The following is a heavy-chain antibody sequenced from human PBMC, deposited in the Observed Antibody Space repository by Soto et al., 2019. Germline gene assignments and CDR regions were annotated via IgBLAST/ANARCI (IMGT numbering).Heavy chain of an antibody. V-gene: IGHV5-51*01. CDR2: IYPGDSDT. CDR3: AILVRPYSNGYFPPVLAV. D-gene: IGHD5-18*01. Sequence: GAGCKCVGYWIGCVSQMHGKGLEWMGIIYPGDSDTRYSPSFQGQVTISADKSISTAYLQWSSLKASDTAMYYCAILVRPYSNGYFPPVLAVWGHRTTVT. J-gene: IGHJ6*01. CDR1: GCKCVGYW.